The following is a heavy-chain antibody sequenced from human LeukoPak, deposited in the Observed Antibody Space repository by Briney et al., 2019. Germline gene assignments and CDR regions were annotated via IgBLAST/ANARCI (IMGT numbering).Heavy chain of an antibody. CDR3: ARDRDGSGWYYFDS. CDR1: GGTFTSYA. CDR2: IIPIFGTA. Sequence: GASVKVSCKASGGTFTSYAISWVRQAPGQGLEWMGGIIPIFGTANYAQKFQGRVTITADESTSTAYMELSSLRSEDTAVYYCARDRDGSGWYYFDSWGQGILVTVSS. D-gene: IGHD6-19*01. V-gene: IGHV1-69*13. J-gene: IGHJ4*02.